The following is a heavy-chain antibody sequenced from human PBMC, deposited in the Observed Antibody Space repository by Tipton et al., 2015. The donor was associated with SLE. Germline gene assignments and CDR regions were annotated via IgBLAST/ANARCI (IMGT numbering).Heavy chain of an antibody. CDR3: AKERGYYDSSGYYNY. V-gene: IGHV3-66*03. J-gene: IGHJ4*02. CDR1: GFSVSSNY. D-gene: IGHD3-22*01. Sequence: QLVQSGGGLIHPGGSLRLSCAASGFSVSSNYVSWIRQAPGKGLEWVSVVFNDGATYYADSVKGRFTTSRDNSKNTLYLQMNSLRAEDTAVYYCAKERGYYDSSGYYNYWGQGTLVTVSS. CDR2: VFNDGAT.